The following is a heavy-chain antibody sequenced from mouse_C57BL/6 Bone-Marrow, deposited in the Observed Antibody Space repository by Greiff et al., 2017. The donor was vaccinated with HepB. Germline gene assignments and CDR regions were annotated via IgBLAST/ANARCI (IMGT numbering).Heavy chain of an antibody. CDR3: ARVPIYYYLYYFDY. Sequence: EVHLVESGGGLVKPGGSLKLSCAASGFTFSSYAMSWVRQTPEKRLEWVATISDGGSYTYYPDNVKGRFTISRDNAKNNLYLQMSHLKSEDTAMYYCARVPIYYYLYYFDYWGQGTTLTVSS. V-gene: IGHV5-4*01. D-gene: IGHD1-1*01. CDR2: ISDGGSYT. CDR1: GFTFSSYA. J-gene: IGHJ2*01.